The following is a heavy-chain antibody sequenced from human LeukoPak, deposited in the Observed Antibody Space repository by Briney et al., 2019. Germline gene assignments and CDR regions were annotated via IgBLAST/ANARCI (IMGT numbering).Heavy chain of an antibody. CDR2: MYYSGST. D-gene: IGHD4-11*01. CDR1: GVSISSYY. V-gene: IGHV4-59*01. Sequence: PSETLSLTCTVSGVSISSYYWSWIRQPPGKGLEWIGYMYYSGSTSYNPSLKSRVAISIDTSKNQFSLKLSSVTTADTAVYYCARGSNHSDFWGQGALVTVSS. J-gene: IGHJ4*02. CDR3: ARGSNHSDF.